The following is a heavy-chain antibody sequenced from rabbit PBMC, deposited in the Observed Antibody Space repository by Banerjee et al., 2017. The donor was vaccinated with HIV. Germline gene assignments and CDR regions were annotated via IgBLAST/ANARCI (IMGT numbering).Heavy chain of an antibody. J-gene: IGHJ4*01. CDR3: ARDLAGVIGWNFGL. Sequence: QEQLRETGGGLVQPGGNLTLTCTASGFDFSSYWMSWVRQAPGKGLEWIGCICTDSGSTWYPNWAIGRFTISKASSTTVTLQMTSLTAADTATYFCARDLAGVIGWNFGLWGPGTLVTVS. D-gene: IGHD4-1*01. V-gene: IGHV1S45*01. CDR2: ICTDSGST. CDR1: GFDFSSYW.